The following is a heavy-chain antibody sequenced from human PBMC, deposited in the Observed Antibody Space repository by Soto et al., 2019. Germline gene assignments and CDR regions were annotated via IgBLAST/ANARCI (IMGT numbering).Heavy chain of an antibody. V-gene: IGHV3-74*01. CDR1: GFTLSGSW. CDR2: INGDGSGT. Sequence: EVQLVESGGGLVQPGGSLRLSCAASGFTLSGSWKHWVRQAPGRGLVWVSRINGDGSGTSYADFVKGRFTISRDDAKNTLFLQMNGLRAEDTAIYYCARGIFSSGTANDYWGQGTLVTVSS. J-gene: IGHJ4*02. D-gene: IGHD3-10*01. CDR3: ARGIFSSGTANDY.